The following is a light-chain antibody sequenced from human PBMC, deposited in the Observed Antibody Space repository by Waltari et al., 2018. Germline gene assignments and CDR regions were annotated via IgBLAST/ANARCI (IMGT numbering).Light chain of an antibody. V-gene: IGKV3-20*01. CDR2: GTS. J-gene: IGKJ4*01. CDR3: QQYGSL. CDR1: QSTSRSS. Sequence: EIVLTQSPGILSLSPGEGATLSCRASQSTSRSSLAWYQQKPAQAPRLVIYGTSNRATGIPDRFSGSGSGTDFTLTISRLEPEDFAVYYCQQYGSLFGGGTKVEIK.